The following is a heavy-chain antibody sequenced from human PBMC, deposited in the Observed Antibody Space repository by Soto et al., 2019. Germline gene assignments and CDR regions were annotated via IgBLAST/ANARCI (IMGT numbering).Heavy chain of an antibody. CDR3: AKDRDIAAAGYNFDY. Sequence: VQLVESGGGLVQPGGSLRLSCAASGSTFSSYDMHWVRQAPGKGLEWVSAIGRGGDTYYAGSVKGRFTISRENAKNSLYLQMNSLRAEDTAVYYCAKDRDIAAAGYNFDYWGQGTLVTVSS. J-gene: IGHJ4*02. V-gene: IGHV3-13*01. CDR2: IGRGGDT. D-gene: IGHD6-13*01. CDR1: GSTFSSYD.